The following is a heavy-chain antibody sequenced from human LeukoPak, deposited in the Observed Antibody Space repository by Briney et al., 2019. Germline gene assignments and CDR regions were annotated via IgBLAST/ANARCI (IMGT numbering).Heavy chain of an antibody. D-gene: IGHD3-3*01. CDR2: ISGSGGST. CDR3: AKDRDDFWSGYMSDRCFQH. V-gene: IGHV3-23*01. Sequence: GGSLRLSCAASGFTFSSYGMSWVRQAPGKGLEWVSAISGSGGSTYYADSVKGRFTISRDNSKNTLYLQMNSLRAEDTAVYYCAKDRDDFWSGYMSDRCFQHWGQGTLVTVSS. J-gene: IGHJ1*01. CDR1: GFTFSSYG.